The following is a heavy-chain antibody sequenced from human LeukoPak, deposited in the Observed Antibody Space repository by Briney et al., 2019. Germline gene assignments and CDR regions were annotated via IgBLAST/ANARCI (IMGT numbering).Heavy chain of an antibody. V-gene: IGHV4-4*07. J-gene: IGHJ5*02. CDR3: ARDSGTTGEVKFDP. CDR2: IYSRVT. CDR1: GGSISSYY. Sequence: SETLSLTCTVSGGSISSYYLSWIRQPAGKGLEWIGRIYSRVTTYNPSLKSRVTMSADTSRNHVSLTLNSVTAADTAVYYCARDSGTTGEVKFDPWGQGALVTVSS. D-gene: IGHD3-10*01.